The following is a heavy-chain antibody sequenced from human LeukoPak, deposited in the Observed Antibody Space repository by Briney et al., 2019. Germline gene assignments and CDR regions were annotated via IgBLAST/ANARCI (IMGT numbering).Heavy chain of an antibody. CDR3: ARVSHEYFDY. CDR2: IYYSGST. V-gene: IGHV4-59*01. Sequence: PSETLSLTCTVSGGSISSYYWSWIRQPPGKGLEWIGYIYYSGSTNYNPSLKSRVTISVETSTNQFSLKLSSVTAAETAVYYCARVSHEYFDYWGQGTLVTVSS. J-gene: IGHJ4*02. CDR1: GGSISSYY.